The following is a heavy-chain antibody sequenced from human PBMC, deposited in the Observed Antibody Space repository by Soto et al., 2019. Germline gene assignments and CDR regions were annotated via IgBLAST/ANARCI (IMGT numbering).Heavy chain of an antibody. J-gene: IGHJ5*01. CDR1: GGSISSYY. D-gene: IGHD3-10*02. CDR3: ASMIGDPVLSFDS. Sequence: QVQLQESGPGLVKPSETLSLTCTVSGGSISSYYWSWIRQPPGKGLEWIGFIFYSGSTSYNPSLGXRXXTSIDTSEYQFSLTLNSGTAAATAVYYCASMIGDPVLSFDSWGQGTLVAVSS. V-gene: IGHV4-59*01. CDR2: IFYSGST.